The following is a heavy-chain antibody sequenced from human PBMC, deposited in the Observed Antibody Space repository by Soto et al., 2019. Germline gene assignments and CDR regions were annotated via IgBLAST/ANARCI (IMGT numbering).Heavy chain of an antibody. CDR2: INPSGGST. CDR1: GYTFTSYY. Sequence: ASVKVSCKASGYTFTSYYMHWVRRAPGQGLEWMGIINPSGGSTSYAQKFQGRVTMTRDTSTSTVYMELSRLRSEDTAVYYCARDIIAAAGPDNFDYWGQGNLVTVSS. J-gene: IGHJ4*02. V-gene: IGHV1-46*01. CDR3: ARDIIAAAGPDNFDY. D-gene: IGHD6-13*01.